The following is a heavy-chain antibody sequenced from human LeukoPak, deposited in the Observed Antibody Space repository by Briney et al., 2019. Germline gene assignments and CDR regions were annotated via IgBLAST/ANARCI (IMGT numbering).Heavy chain of an antibody. V-gene: IGHV1-69*06. CDR1: GGTFSSYA. D-gene: IGHD2-15*01. Sequence: GASVKVSCKASGGTFSSYAISWVRQAPGQGLEWMGGIIPIFGTANYAQKFQGRVMITADKSTSTAYMELSSLRSEDTAVYYCARGYFYCSGGSCYPYYFDYWGQGTLVTVSS. J-gene: IGHJ4*02. CDR3: ARGYFYCSGGSCYPYYFDY. CDR2: IIPIFGTA.